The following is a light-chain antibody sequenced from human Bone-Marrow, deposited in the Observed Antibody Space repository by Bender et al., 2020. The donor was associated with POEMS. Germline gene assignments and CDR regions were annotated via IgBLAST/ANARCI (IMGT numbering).Light chain of an antibody. CDR1: TFGGKN. Sequence: LTQPPQFSLALGRPPPLTFGGTTFGGKNFHWSQQKQAQAPVVVIYRDSSRPSGIPERFSGSNSGNTATLTISRAQAGDEADYYCQVWDTSTEVVFGGGTKLTVL. CDR3: QVWDTSTEVV. V-gene: IGLV3-9*01. CDR2: RDS. J-gene: IGLJ2*01.